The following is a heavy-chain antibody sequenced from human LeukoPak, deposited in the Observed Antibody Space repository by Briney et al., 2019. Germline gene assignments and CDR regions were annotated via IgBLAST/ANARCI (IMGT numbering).Heavy chain of an antibody. Sequence: ETSVKVSCKASGYTFTSYDINWVRQATGQGLEWMGWMNPNSGNTGYAQKFQGRVTMTRNTSISTAYMELSSLRSEDTAVYYCARAGRDPAAAEGYGFDYWGQGTLVTVSS. CDR2: MNPNSGNT. CDR1: GYTFTSYD. D-gene: IGHD6-13*01. CDR3: ARAGRDPAAAEGYGFDY. J-gene: IGHJ4*02. V-gene: IGHV1-8*01.